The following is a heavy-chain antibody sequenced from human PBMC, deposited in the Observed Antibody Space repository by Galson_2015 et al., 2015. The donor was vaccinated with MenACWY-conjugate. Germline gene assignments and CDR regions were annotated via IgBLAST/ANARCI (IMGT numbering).Heavy chain of an antibody. CDR3: ARALDYGKALNNHFDP. Sequence: SLRLSCAASGFTFSSHYMHWVRQAPGKGLVWVSRINSDGVSTNYADSMRGRFTISRDNAKNTLYLQMDSLRAEDTAVYYCARALDYGKALNNHFDPWGQRTLVTVSS. CDR1: GFTFSSHY. CDR2: INSDGVST. V-gene: IGHV3-74*01. D-gene: IGHD4-17*01. J-gene: IGHJ5*02.